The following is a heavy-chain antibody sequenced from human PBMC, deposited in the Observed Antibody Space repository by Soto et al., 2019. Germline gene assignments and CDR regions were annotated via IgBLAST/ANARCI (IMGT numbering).Heavy chain of an antibody. CDR3: ARSRRITMIGVVSWFDP. D-gene: IGHD2-21*01. J-gene: IGHJ5*02. V-gene: IGHV2-5*01. CDR1: GFSLTTSGVG. CDR2: IYWNDDQ. Sequence: QITLKESGPTLVKPTQTLTLTCTFSGFSLTTSGVGVGWIRQSPGKALEWLALIYWNDDQWYSPSLKSRLTITNDASKTQVVLNMTNMDPVYTATYFCARSRRITMIGVVSWFDPCGQGTLVTVTS.